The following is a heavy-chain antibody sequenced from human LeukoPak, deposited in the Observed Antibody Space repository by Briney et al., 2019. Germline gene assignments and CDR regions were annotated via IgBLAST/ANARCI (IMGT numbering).Heavy chain of an antibody. CDR3: ARVFLGYCASTCSALHFDP. CDR1: GASISSDYYY. CDR2: IYVTGNT. V-gene: IGHV4-31*03. Sequence: SETLSLTCTVSGASISSDYYYWSWIRQPPGKGLEWIGSIYVTGNTYYNPSLKSRLTISVDTSKNQFSLRMNSVTAADTGVYYYARVFLGYCASTCSALHFDPWGQGTLVTVPS. J-gene: IGHJ5*02. D-gene: IGHD2-2*01.